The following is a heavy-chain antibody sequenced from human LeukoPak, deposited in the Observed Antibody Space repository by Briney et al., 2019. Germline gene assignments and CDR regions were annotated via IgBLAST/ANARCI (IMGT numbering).Heavy chain of an antibody. V-gene: IGHV3-48*03. CDR2: IGISGSTT. CDR1: GFTFSSYE. CDR3: TRTFKF. Sequence: GSLRLSCIASGFTFSSYEMNWARQAPGKGLEWVSYIGISGSTTYYADSVKGRFTISRDSAKNSLYLQMNSLRAEDTAVYYCTRTFKFWGQGTLVTVSS. J-gene: IGHJ4*02.